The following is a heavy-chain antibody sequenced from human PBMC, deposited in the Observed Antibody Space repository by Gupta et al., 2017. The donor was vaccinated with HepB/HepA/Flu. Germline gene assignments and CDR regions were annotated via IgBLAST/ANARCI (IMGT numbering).Heavy chain of an antibody. Sequence: EVQLVESGGDLVQPGGSLSLACVGSQFITDYAMHWVRQIPGKGLEWVSGIYWDSRTGYADSVRGRFTISRDNAKNSLFLQMNSLRAEDTALYYCTKDIQPGGTDVWGQGTTVIVSS. J-gene: IGHJ6*02. D-gene: IGHD5-18*01. CDR2: IYWDSRT. CDR3: TKDIQPGGTDV. V-gene: IGHV3-9*02. CDR1: QFITDYA.